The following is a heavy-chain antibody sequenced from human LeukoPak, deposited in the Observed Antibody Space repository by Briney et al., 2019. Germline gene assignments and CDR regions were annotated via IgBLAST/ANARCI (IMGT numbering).Heavy chain of an antibody. J-gene: IGHJ5*02. D-gene: IGHD3-3*01. CDR2: INPNSGGT. V-gene: IGHV1-2*06. Sequence: ASVKVSCKASGYTFTGYYMHWVRQAPGQGLEWMGRINPNSGGTNYAQKFQGRVTMTRDTSISTAYMELSRLRSDGTAVYYCARDRNDFWSGYYNWFDPWGQGTLVTVSS. CDR1: GYTFTGYY. CDR3: ARDRNDFWSGYYNWFDP.